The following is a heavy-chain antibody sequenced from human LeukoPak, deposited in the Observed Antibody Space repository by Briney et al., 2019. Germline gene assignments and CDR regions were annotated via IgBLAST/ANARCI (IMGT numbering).Heavy chain of an antibody. D-gene: IGHD3-10*01. V-gene: IGHV1-2*04. CDR3: ARDNYGSGEANWFDP. Sequence: ASVKVSCKASGYTFTGYYMHWVRQAPGQGLEWMGWINPNSGGTNYAQKFQGWVTMTRDTSISTAYMELSRLRSDDTAVYYCARDNYGSGEANWFDPWGQGTPVTVSS. J-gene: IGHJ5*02. CDR1: GYTFTGYY. CDR2: INPNSGGT.